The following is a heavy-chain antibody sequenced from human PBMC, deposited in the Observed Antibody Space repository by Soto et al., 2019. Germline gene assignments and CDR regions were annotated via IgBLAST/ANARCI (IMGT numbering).Heavy chain of an antibody. CDR1: GFTFDDYT. V-gene: IGHV3-43*01. CDR3: AKGTAMEMYYGMDV. J-gene: IGHJ6*02. D-gene: IGHD5-18*01. CDR2: ISWDGGST. Sequence: ESGGVVVQPGGSLRLSCAASGFTFDDYTMHWVRQAPGKGLEWVSLISWDGGSTYYADSVKGRFTISRDNSKNSLYLQMNSLRTEDTALYYCAKGTAMEMYYGMDVWGQGTTVTVSS.